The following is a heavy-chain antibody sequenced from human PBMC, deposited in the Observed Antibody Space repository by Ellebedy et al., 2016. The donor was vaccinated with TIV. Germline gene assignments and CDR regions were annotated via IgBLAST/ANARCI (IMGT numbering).Heavy chain of an antibody. V-gene: IGHV3-11*06. J-gene: IGHJ4*02. Sequence: GESLKISXAASGFTVDGYYMNWIRQVPGKGPEWVSYISSTSTYTDYADSVKGRFTISRDNAKNSLYLQMNSLRGEDTAVYYCARDPDSASKVDFWGQGTLVTVSS. CDR1: GFTVDGYY. CDR3: ARDPDSASKVDF. D-gene: IGHD1-14*01. CDR2: ISSTSTYT.